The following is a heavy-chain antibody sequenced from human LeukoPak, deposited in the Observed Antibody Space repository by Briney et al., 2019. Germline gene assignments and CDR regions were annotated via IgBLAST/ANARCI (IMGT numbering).Heavy chain of an antibody. CDR3: ARADHDYYDSSGYLGY. V-gene: IGHV4-61*02. D-gene: IGHD3-22*01. J-gene: IGHJ4*02. CDR1: GGSISSGSYY. CDR2: IYTSGST. Sequence: RASQTLSLTCTASGGSISSGSYYWSWIRQPAGKGLEWIGRIYTSGSTKYNTSLKSRVTISVDTSKNLFSLKLSSVTAADTAVYYCARADHDYYDSSGYLGYWGQGTLVTVSS.